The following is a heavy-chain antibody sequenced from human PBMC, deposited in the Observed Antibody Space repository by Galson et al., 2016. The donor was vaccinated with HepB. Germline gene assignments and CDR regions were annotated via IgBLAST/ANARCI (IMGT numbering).Heavy chain of an antibody. CDR1: GYSFTGYW. Sequence: SGAEVKKPGESLKISCKASGYSFTGYWIGWVRRRPGKGLEWMGIIYPGDSDTRYSPSFQGQVTISADKSITTAYLQWSRLKASDTAMYYCARESDHSGSYLTAFDYWGQGTLVTVSS. CDR2: IYPGDSDT. D-gene: IGHD1-26*01. V-gene: IGHV5-51*01. CDR3: ARESDHSGSYLTAFDY. J-gene: IGHJ4*02.